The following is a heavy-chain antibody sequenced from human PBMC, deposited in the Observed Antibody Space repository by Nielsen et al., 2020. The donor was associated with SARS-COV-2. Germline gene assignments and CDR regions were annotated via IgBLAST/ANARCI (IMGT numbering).Heavy chain of an antibody. V-gene: IGHV3-30-3*01. CDR2: ISYDGSNK. J-gene: IGHJ4*02. Sequence: GESLKISCAASGFTFSSYAMHWVRQAPGKGLEWVAVISYDGSNKYYADSVKGRFTISRDNSKNTLYLQMNSLRAEDTAVYYCAKGAGYLGEGGYWGQGTLVTVSS. D-gene: IGHD6-13*01. CDR3: AKGAGYLGEGGY. CDR1: GFTFSSYA.